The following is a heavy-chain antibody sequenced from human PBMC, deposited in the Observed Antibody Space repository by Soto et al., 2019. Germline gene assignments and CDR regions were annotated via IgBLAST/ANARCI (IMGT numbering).Heavy chain of an antibody. CDR2: IYYSGST. CDR3: ARHHDY. J-gene: IGHJ4*02. CDR1: GGSISSYY. Sequence: QVQLQESGPGLVKPSETLSLTCTVSGGSISSYYWSWIRQPPGKGLEWIGYIYYSGSTNYNPSLKSRVTISVDTSKNQFSLKLSSVNAADTAVYYCARHHDYWGQGTLVTVSS. V-gene: IGHV4-59*08.